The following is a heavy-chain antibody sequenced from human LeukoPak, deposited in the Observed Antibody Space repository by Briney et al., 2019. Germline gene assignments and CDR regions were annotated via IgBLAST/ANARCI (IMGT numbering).Heavy chain of an antibody. V-gene: IGHV3-48*03. Sequence: GGSLRLSCAGSGFTFSSYEINWVRQAPGKGLEWISYTSNSGRSVYYGDSVKGRFTVSRDNAQNSVYLHMNSLRAEDTAVYYCAREHIRSGSYELDYWGQGTLVTVSS. CDR2: TSNSGRSV. D-gene: IGHD3-10*01. J-gene: IGHJ4*02. CDR1: GFTFSSYE. CDR3: AREHIRSGSYELDY.